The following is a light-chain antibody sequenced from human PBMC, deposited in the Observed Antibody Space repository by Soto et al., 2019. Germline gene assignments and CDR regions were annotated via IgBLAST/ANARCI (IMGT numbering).Light chain of an antibody. Sequence: RSTLSCRASQSLSSSFLAWYQQKPGQAPRLLIYGASSRAAGVPDRFSGSWSGTDFTLTISSLEPEDSAVYFCHQFATSRAFGQGTKVDI. V-gene: IGKV3-20*01. CDR1: QSLSSSF. J-gene: IGKJ1*01. CDR3: HQFATSRA. CDR2: GAS.